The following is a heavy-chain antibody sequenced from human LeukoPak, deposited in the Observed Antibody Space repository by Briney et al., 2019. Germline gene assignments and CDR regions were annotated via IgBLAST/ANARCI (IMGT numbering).Heavy chain of an antibody. J-gene: IGHJ6*04. CDR2: ISSSGSTM. CDR3: AELGITMIGGV. Sequence: GGSLTLSCAASGFNIGTYSMNWVRQAPGKGLEWVSYISSSGSTMYYADSVKGRFTISRDNAKNSLYLQMNSLRAEDTAVYYCAELGITMIGGVWGKGTTVTISS. D-gene: IGHD3-10*02. CDR1: GFNIGTYS. V-gene: IGHV3-48*04.